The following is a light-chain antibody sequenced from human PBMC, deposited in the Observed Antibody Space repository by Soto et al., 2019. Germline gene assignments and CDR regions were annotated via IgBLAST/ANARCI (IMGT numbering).Light chain of an antibody. Sequence: QPVLTQSPSASASLGASVKLTCTLSSGHNNYAIAWHQQQPEKGPRYLMKLNSDGSHSKGDGIPDRCSGSSSGTERYLTISSLQSEDEADYYCQTWGTGIVVFGGGTKLTVL. CDR3: QTWGTGIVV. CDR1: SGHNNYA. V-gene: IGLV4-69*01. CDR2: LNSDGSH. J-gene: IGLJ2*01.